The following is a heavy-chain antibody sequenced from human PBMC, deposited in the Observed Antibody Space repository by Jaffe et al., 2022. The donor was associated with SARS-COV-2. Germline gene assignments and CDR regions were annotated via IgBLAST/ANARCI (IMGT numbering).Heavy chain of an antibody. CDR3: AKSLARSGSYYYFDF. CDR2: ISDRGGST. Sequence: EVQLVESGGGLVQPGGSLRLTCAASGFTFGSNAMSWVRQAPGKGLEWVSAISDRGGSTYYADSVKGRFTISRDNSKNTLYLHMNSLRAEDTAMYYCAKSLARSGSYYYFDFWGQGTLLAVSS. J-gene: IGHJ4*02. CDR1: GFTFGSNA. V-gene: IGHV3-23*04. D-gene: IGHD1-26*01.